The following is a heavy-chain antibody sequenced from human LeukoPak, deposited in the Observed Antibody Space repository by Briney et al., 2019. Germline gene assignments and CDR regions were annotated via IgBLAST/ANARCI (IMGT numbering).Heavy chain of an antibody. V-gene: IGHV3-64*01. D-gene: IGHD3-22*01. CDR1: GFTFSSYA. CDR3: ARIVSRAYYYDS. J-gene: IGHJ4*02. CDR2: ISNNGGST. Sequence: PGGSLRLSCAASGFTFSSYAMHWVRQAPGKGLEHVSAISNNGGSTYYANSVKGRFTISRDNSKNTLYLQMGSLRAEDMAVYSCARIVSRAYYYDSWGQGTLVTVSS.